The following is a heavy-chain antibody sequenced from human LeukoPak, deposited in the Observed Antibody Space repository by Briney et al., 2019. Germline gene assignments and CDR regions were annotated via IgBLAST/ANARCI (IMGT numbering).Heavy chain of an antibody. Sequence: GGSLRLSCTDSGFTISTYAMSWVRQAPGKGLEWVSAISGSGDRTYYVDSVKGRFTISRDNSENTLYLQMNSLRAEDTAVYYCAKVAGTVLVWFGDDYWGQGTLVTVSS. CDR1: GFTISTYA. D-gene: IGHD3-10*01. V-gene: IGHV3-23*01. CDR2: ISGSGDRT. J-gene: IGHJ4*02. CDR3: AKVAGTVLVWFGDDY.